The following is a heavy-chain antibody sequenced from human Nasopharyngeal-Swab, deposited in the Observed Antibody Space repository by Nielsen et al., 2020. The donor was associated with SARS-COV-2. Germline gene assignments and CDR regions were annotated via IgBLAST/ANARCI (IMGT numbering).Heavy chain of an antibody. CDR2: IYPGDSDT. J-gene: IGHJ6*03. V-gene: IGHV5-51*01. Sequence: GESLKISCQGSGYNFTSYWIGWVRQMPGKGLEWMGIIYPGDSDTKYSPSFQGQVTISADKSISTAYLQWSSLKASDTAMYYCTRRGLPAYYYYMDVWGKGTAVTVSS. CDR3: TRRGLPAYYYYMDV. D-gene: IGHD3-16*01. CDR1: GYNFTSYW.